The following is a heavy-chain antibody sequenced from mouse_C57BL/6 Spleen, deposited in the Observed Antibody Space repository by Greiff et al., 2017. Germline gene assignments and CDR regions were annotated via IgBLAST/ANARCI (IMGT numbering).Heavy chain of an antibody. D-gene: IGHD2-5*01. V-gene: IGHV1-4*01. Sequence: QVQLKQSGAELARPGASVKMSCKASGYTFTSYTMHWVKQRPGQGLEWIGYINPSSGYTKYNQKFKDKATLTADKSSSTAYMQLSSLTSEDSAVYYCARSSNPYYAMDYWGQGTSVTVSS. J-gene: IGHJ4*01. CDR2: INPSSGYT. CDR1: GYTFTSYT. CDR3: ARSSNPYYAMDY.